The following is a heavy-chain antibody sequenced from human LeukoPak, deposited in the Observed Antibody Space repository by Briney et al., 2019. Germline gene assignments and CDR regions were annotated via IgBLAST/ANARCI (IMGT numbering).Heavy chain of an antibody. V-gene: IGHV1-8*01. CDR1: GYTFTSYD. CDR3: AGRLGAAGTTLHY. Sequence: ASVKLSCKASGYTFTSYDINWVRHAPGQGLEWMGWTNPNSGNTGYAQNFPGRGTMTRNTSMSTTYVELGCLTYEASAVYYCAGRLGAAGTTLHYWGQGTLVTVSS. D-gene: IGHD6-13*01. CDR2: TNPNSGNT. J-gene: IGHJ4*02.